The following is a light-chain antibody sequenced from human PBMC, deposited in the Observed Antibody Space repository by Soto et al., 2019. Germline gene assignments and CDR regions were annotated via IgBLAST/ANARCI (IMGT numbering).Light chain of an antibody. CDR3: LQKYFYPFT. J-gene: IGKJ3*01. Sequence: IQMTQSPSSLSASVGDRVTITCRASQSIRGYLNWFQQKPGKAPKLLIYSASSLQSGVPARFSGSGSGTDFTLTISSLQPEDFATYYCLQKYFYPFTFGPGTKVDIK. CDR2: SAS. V-gene: IGKV1-6*01. CDR1: QSIRGY.